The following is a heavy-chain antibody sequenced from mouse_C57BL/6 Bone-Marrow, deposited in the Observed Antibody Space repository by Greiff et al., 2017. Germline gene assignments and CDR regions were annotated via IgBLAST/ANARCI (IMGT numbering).Heavy chain of an antibody. V-gene: IGHV1-54*01. CDR3: ARWGGRGYFDY. CDR1: GYAFTNYL. Sequence: QVQLQQSGAELVRPGTSVKVSCKASGYAFTNYLIEWVKPRPGQGLEWIGVINPGSGGTNYNEKIKGKATLSADKSSSTAYMQLSSLTSAESSFYFCARWGGRGYFDYWGQGTTLTVSS. CDR2: INPGSGGT. D-gene: IGHD3-3*01. J-gene: IGHJ2*01.